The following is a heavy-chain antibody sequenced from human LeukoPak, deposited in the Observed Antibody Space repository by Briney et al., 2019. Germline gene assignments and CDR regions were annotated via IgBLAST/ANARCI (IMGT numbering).Heavy chain of an antibody. Sequence: GGSLRLSCAASGFTFGTYAMSWVRQAPGKGLEWVSTVSTSGRSTYYADSVKGRFTISRDNPKNTLYLQMNSLRAEDTAVYYCATTRTYSTGWYDWGQGTLVTVSS. CDR1: GFTFGTYA. CDR2: VSTSGRST. D-gene: IGHD6-19*01. CDR3: ATTRTYSTGWYD. J-gene: IGHJ4*02. V-gene: IGHV3-23*01.